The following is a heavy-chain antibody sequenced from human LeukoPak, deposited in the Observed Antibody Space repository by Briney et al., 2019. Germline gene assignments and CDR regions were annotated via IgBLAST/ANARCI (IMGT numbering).Heavy chain of an antibody. CDR3: TKIRYCSGGSCYSSWDY. CDR1: GFTFSDHY. CDR2: IRNKANSYTT. J-gene: IGHJ4*02. D-gene: IGHD2-15*01. V-gene: IGHV3-72*01. Sequence: PGGSLRLSCAASGFTFSDHYMDWVRQAPGKGLEWVGRIRNKANSYTTEYAASVKGRFTISRDDSKNSLYLQMNSLKTEGTAVYYCTKIRYCSGGSCYSSWDYWGQGTLVTVSS.